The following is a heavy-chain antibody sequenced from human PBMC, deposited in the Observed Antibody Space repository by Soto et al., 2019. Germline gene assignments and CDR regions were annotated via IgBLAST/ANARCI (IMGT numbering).Heavy chain of an antibody. CDR1: GYTFTSYA. CDR2: INAGNGNT. J-gene: IGHJ6*02. Sequence: ASVKVSWKASGYTFTSYAMHWVRQAPGQRLEWMGWINAGNGNTKYSQKFQGRVTITRDTSASTAYLELSSLRSEDTALYYCVRDTEHITMVRGAHGPERGPRWSSHYYGMDVWGQGXKVTVSS. V-gene: IGHV1-3*01. CDR3: VRDTEHITMVRGAHGPERGPRWSSHYYGMDV. D-gene: IGHD3-10*01.